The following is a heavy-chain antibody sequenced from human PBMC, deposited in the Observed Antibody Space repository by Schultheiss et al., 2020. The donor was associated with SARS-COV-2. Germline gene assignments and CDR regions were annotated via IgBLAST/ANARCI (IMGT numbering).Heavy chain of an antibody. CDR2: INHSGST. Sequence: SETLSLTCAVYGGSFSGYYCSWIRQPPGKGLEWIGEINHSGSTYYNPSLKSRVTISVDTSKNQFSLKLSSVTAADTAVYYCASTYSSGWYSFDYWGQGTLVTVSS. J-gene: IGHJ4*02. V-gene: IGHV4-34*01. CDR1: GGSFSGYY. CDR3: ASTYSSGWYSFDY. D-gene: IGHD6-19*01.